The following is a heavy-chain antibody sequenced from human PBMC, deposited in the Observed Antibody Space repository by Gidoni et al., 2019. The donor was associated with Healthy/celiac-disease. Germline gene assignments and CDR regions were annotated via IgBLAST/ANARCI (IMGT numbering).Heavy chain of an antibody. CDR2: IDRSGST. D-gene: IGHD2-2*02. Sequence: QVQLKQWGADRSTPSGKLSLTRAVYAGFFSGYHWSWIGPPPGKGLEWIGEIDRSGSTHYNPSRKRRGTVSVDTSKNQFSLKLSSVPAADSAVYYCAWGMLGYCSSTSFYTGPGYYYDGMDVLGQGTTVTVSS. J-gene: IGHJ6*02. CDR3: AWGMLGYCSSTSFYTGPGYYYDGMDV. CDR1: AGFFSGYH. V-gene: IGHV4-34*01.